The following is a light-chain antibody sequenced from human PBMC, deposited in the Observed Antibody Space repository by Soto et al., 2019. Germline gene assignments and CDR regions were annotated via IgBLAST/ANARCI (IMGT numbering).Light chain of an antibody. V-gene: IGKV1-5*01. J-gene: IGKJ4*01. Sequence: DIQMTQSPSTLSASVGDRVTITCRASHVISGWLAWYQRKPGKAPKVLIYDAYNLESGVPSRFSGSVSGTEFSLTISSLQPDDFATYYCQQYHSFPLTFGGGTKVEIK. CDR2: DAY. CDR3: QQYHSFPLT. CDR1: HVISGW.